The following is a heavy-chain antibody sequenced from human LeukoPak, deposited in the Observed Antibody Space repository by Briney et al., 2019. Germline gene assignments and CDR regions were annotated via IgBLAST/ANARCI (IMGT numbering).Heavy chain of an antibody. CDR2: INHSGST. J-gene: IGHJ5*02. CDR3: AREGYTNWFDP. V-gene: IGHV4-34*01. Sequence: SETLSLTCAVYGGSFSGYYWSWIRQPPGKGLEWIGEINHSGSTNYNPSLKSRVTISVDTSKNQFSLKLSSVTAADTAVYYCAREGYTNWFDPWGQGTLVTVSS. D-gene: IGHD6-13*01. CDR1: GGSFSGYY.